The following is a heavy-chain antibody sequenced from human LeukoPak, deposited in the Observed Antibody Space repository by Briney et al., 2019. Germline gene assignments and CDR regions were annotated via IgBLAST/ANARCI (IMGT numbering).Heavy chain of an antibody. J-gene: IGHJ6*04. D-gene: IGHD2-21*02. CDR2: IKSKTDGGTT. CDR1: GFTFSKAW. V-gene: IGHV3-15*01. CDR3: TTGLLAHYYYYGMDV. Sequence: GGSLRLSCAASGFTFSKAWMSWVRQAPGKGLEWVGRIKSKTDGGTTDYAAPVKGRFTISRDDSKNTLYLQMNSLKTEDTAVYYCTTGLLAHYYYYGMDVWGKGTTVTVSS.